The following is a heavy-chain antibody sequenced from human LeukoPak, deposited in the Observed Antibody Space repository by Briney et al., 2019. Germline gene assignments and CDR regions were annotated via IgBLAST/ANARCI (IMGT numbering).Heavy chain of an antibody. Sequence: SETLSLTCTVSGGSISSYYWSWIRQPPGKGLEWIGYIYYSGSTNYNPSLKSRVTISVDTSKNQFSLKLSSVTAADTAVYYCVRDVSQRRHFDYWGQGTLVTVSS. CDR2: IYYSGST. J-gene: IGHJ4*02. D-gene: IGHD1-1*01. V-gene: IGHV4-59*01. CDR3: VRDVSQRRHFDY. CDR1: GGSISSYY.